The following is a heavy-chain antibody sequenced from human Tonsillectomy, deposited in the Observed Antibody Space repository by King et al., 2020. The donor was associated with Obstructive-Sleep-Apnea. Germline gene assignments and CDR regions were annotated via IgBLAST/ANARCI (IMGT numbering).Heavy chain of an antibody. V-gene: IGHV3-74*01. CDR1: GFTFSTYW. Sequence: VQLVESGGGLVQPGGSLRLSCAPSGFTFSTYWMHWVRQAPGKGLVWVSNINSDGSSTTYADSVKGRFTISRDNAKNTLYLQMNSLRAEDTAVYYCANGPVGYCSRTSCRDYWGQGTLVTVSS. J-gene: IGHJ4*02. D-gene: IGHD2-2*01. CDR2: INSDGSST. CDR3: ANGPVGYCSRTSCRDY.